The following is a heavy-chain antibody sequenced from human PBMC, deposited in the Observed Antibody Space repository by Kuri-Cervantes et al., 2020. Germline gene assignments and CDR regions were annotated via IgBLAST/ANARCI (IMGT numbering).Heavy chain of an antibody. Sequence: ASVKVSCKASGYTFTGYYMHCVRQAPGQGLEWMGWINPNSGGTNYAQKFQGRVTMTRDTSISTAYMELSRLRSDDTAVYYCARGPPRGCSGGSCPTAFDYWGQGTLVTVSS. CDR1: GYTFTGYY. CDR2: INPNSGGT. J-gene: IGHJ4*02. V-gene: IGHV1-2*02. D-gene: IGHD2-15*01. CDR3: ARGPPRGCSGGSCPTAFDY.